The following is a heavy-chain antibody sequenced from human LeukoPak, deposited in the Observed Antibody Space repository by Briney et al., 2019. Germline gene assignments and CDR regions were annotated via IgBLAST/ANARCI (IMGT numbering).Heavy chain of an antibody. CDR3: ARGEITSGGVIVVFDY. CDR1: GYTFTGYY. CDR2: INPNSGGT. V-gene: IGHV1-2*02. J-gene: IGHJ4*02. Sequence: ASVKVSCKASGYTFTGYYMHWVRQAPGQGLEWMGWINPNSGGTNYAQKFHGRVTVTRDTSISTAYMELSSLRSDDTAVYYCARGEITSGGVIVVFDYWGQGTLVTVSS. D-gene: IGHD3-16*02.